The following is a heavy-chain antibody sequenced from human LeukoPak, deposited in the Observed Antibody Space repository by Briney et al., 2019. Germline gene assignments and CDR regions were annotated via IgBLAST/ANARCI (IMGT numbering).Heavy chain of an antibody. D-gene: IGHD3-10*01. J-gene: IGHJ5*02. CDR2: IYYSGST. V-gene: IGHV4-59*08. CDR1: GGSISSYY. Sequence: SETLSLTCGVSGGSISSYYWSWIRQPPGKGLEWIGYIYYSGSTNYNPSLKSRVSISVDTSKNQVSLKLSSVTAADTAVYYCARGWFGEYNNWFDPWGQGTLVTVSS. CDR3: ARGWFGEYNNWFDP.